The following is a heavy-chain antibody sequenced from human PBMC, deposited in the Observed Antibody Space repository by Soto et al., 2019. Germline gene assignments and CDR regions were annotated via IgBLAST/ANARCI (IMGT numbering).Heavy chain of an antibody. CDR2: MNPNSGNT. CDR1: GYTFTSYD. CDR3: ATAITAYWYFDL. Sequence: QVQLVQSGAEVKKPGASVKVSCKASGYTFTSYDINWVRQATGQGLEWMGWMNPNSGNTGYAQKFQGKVTMTRNTTISTANMDLSSLRSEDTTVYYCATAITAYWYFDLWGRGTLVTVSS. J-gene: IGHJ2*01. V-gene: IGHV1-8*01. D-gene: IGHD3-16*01.